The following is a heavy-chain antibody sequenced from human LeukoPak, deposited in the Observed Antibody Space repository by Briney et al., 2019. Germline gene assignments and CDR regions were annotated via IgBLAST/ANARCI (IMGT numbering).Heavy chain of an antibody. CDR2: IYYSGST. D-gene: IGHD2-15*01. CDR1: GGSISSSSYY. V-gene: IGHV4-39*07. Sequence: SETLSLTCTVSGGSISSSSYYWGWIRQPPGKGLEWIGSIYYSGSTYYNPSLKSRVTISVDTSKNQFSLKLSSVTAADTAVYYCARDGYCSGASCSGDYWGQGTLVTVSS. CDR3: ARDGYCSGASCSGDY. J-gene: IGHJ4*02.